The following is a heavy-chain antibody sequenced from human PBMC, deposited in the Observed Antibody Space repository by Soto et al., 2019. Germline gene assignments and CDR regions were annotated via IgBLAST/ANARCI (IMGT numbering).Heavy chain of an antibody. Sequence: PGGSLRLSCAASGFTFSSYGMHWVRQAPGKGLEWVAVIWYDGSKKYYADSVKGRFTISRDNSKDTLDPQMNSLRAEDTAVYYCARDREQWLVGYYFDYWGQGALVTV. CDR2: IWYDGSKK. V-gene: IGHV3-33*01. CDR3: ARDREQWLVGYYFDY. D-gene: IGHD6-19*01. CDR1: GFTFSSYG. J-gene: IGHJ4*02.